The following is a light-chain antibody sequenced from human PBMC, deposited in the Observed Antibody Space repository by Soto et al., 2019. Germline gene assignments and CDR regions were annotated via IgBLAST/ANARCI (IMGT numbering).Light chain of an antibody. CDR2: DVS. CDR1: SSDVGASNY. Sequence: QSVLTQPASVSGSPGQSITISCTGSSSDVGASNYVSWYQHHPGRAPKLMIYDVSNRPSGVSNRFSASKSGNTASLTISGLQTEDEADYYCTSYTSSTTYVFGTGTKLTVL. CDR3: TSYTSSTTYV. J-gene: IGLJ1*01. V-gene: IGLV2-14*03.